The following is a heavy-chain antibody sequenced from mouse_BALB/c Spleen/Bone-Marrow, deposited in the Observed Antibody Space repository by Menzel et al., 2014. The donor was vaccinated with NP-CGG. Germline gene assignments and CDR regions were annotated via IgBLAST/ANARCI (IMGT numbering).Heavy chain of an antibody. J-gene: IGHJ4*01. CDR2: IWRGGST. CDR3: ARYLGGTMDY. V-gene: IGHV2-5-1*01. CDR1: GFSLTTYG. D-gene: IGHD2-12*01. Sequence: VKLVESGPSLVQPSQSLSITCTVSGFSLTTYGVHWVRQSPGKGLEWLGVIWRGGSTDYNAAFMSRLSITKDNSKSXVSFKMNSLQADDTAIYYCARYLGGTMDYWGQGTSVTVSS.